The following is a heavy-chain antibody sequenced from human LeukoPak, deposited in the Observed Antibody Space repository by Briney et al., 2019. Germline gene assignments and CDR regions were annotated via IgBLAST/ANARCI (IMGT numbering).Heavy chain of an antibody. J-gene: IGHJ6*02. V-gene: IGHV3-11*01. CDR2: ISSSGSTI. CDR1: GFTFSDYY. D-gene: IGHD3-10*01. CDR3: GFGRYYYGMDV. Sequence: PGGSLRLSCAASGFTFSDYYMSWIRQAPGKGLGWVSYISSSGSTIYYADSVTGRFTISRDNAKTSLYLQMNSLRAEDTAVYYCGFGRYYYGMDVWGQGTTVTVSS.